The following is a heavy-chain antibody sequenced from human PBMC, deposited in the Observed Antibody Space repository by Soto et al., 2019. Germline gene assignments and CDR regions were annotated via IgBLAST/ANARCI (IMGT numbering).Heavy chain of an antibody. CDR2: ISAYNGNT. CDR3: AREDPASLN. Sequence: QVQLVQSGAEVKKPGASVKVSCKASGYTFTSYGISWVRQAPGQGLEWMGWISAYNGNTNYAQKPQGRVTRTPATSTRTAYMGVRSLRSGDTAVYYCAREDPASLNWGQGTLVTVSS. D-gene: IGHD2-2*01. CDR1: GYTFTSYG. J-gene: IGHJ4*02. V-gene: IGHV1-18*01.